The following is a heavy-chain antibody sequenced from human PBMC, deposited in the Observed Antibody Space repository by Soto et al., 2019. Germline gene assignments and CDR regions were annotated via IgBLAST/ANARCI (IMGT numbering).Heavy chain of an antibody. V-gene: IGHV4-4*02. J-gene: IGHJ4*02. CDR2: VFHTGTT. CDR1: GDSVSSPYW. D-gene: IGHD6-19*01. CDR3: ARSAGWYAVHS. Sequence: QVQLQESGPGLVKPSGTLSLTCAVSGDSVSSPYWWCWVRQPPGKGLGWIGEVFHTGTTSDNPSLRSRATISMDKSNNQFSLDLSSVSAADTAVYYCARSAGWYAVHSWGPGTLVVVSS.